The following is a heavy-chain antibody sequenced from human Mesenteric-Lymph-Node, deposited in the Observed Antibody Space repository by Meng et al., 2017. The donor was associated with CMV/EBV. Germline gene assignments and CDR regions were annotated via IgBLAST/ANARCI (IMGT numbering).Heavy chain of an antibody. CDR2: IYRGGET. J-gene: IGHJ6*02. CDR3: ARVVPGSGMDV. V-gene: IGHV3-53*01. CDR1: GFTLSTNY. Sequence: GESLKISCEASGFTLSTNYMSWVRQAPGKGLEWVSVIYRGGETFYADSVKGRFTISRDNSKNTLYLQVNSLRDDDTAVYYCARVVPGSGMDVWGQGTTVTVSS.